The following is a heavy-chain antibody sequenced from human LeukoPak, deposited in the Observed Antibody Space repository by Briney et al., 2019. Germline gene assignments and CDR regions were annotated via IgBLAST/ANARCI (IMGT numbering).Heavy chain of an antibody. CDR2: IYYSGST. J-gene: IGHJ4*02. CDR1: GGSISSGGYY. CDR3: ARVRWIYSGELSSQHFDY. Sequence: SETLSLTCTVSGGSISSGGYYWSWIRQHPGKGLEWIGYIYYSGSTYYNPSLKSRVTISVDTSKNQFSLKLSSVTAADTAVYYCARVRWIYSGELSSQHFDYWGQGTLVTVSS. V-gene: IGHV4-31*03. D-gene: IGHD3-16*02.